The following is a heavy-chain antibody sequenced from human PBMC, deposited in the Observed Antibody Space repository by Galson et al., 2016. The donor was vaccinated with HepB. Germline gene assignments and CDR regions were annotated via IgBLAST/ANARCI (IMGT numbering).Heavy chain of an antibody. CDR3: AGDGVAYIEYGLSYMDV. V-gene: IGHV3-30*03. J-gene: IGHJ6*04. Sequence: SLRLSCAASGFTFSTYGMHWVRQAPGEGLEWVANIYYDGTEKHYVDSVKGRFTLPRDNSKNTLYLQLDGLRVEDTALYYCAGDGVAYIEYGLSYMDVWGKGTAVTVSS. CDR1: GFTFSTYG. CDR2: IYYDGTEK. D-gene: IGHD2/OR15-2a*01.